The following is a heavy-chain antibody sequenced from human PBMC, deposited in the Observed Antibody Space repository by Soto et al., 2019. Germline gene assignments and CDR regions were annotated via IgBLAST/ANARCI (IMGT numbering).Heavy chain of an antibody. D-gene: IGHD3-10*01. CDR3: AFGLTYYYYYMDV. V-gene: IGHV1-46*01. Sequence: GASVKVSCKASGYTFTSYHMHWVRQAPGQGLEWMGIINPSGGSTTYAQKFQGRVTMTRDTSTGTVYMELSSLRSEDTAVYYCAFGLTYYYYYMDVWSKGTTVTVSS. CDR1: GYTFTSYH. J-gene: IGHJ6*03. CDR2: INPSGGST.